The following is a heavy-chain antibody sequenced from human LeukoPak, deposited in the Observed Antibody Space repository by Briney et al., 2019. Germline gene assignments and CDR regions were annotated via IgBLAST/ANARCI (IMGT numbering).Heavy chain of an antibody. CDR1: GFTFDDYA. Sequence: PGGSLRLSCAASGFTFDDYAMPWVRQAPGKGLEWVSGISWNSGSIGYADSVKGRFTISRDNAKNSLYLQMNSLRAEDTALYYCAKDLSRSPHLGYYFDYWGQGTLVTVSS. V-gene: IGHV3-9*01. D-gene: IGHD1-26*01. CDR2: ISWNSGSI. J-gene: IGHJ4*02. CDR3: AKDLSRSPHLGYYFDY.